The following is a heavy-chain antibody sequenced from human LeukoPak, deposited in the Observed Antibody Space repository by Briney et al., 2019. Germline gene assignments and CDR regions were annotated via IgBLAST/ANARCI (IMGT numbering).Heavy chain of an antibody. D-gene: IGHD5-24*01. V-gene: IGHV1-69*05. Sequence: GASVKVSCKASGGTFSSYAISWVRQAPGQGLEWMGGIIPIFGTANYAQKFQGRVTITTDESTSTAYMELSSLRSEDTAVYYCARRFGMATTGYYFDYWDQGTLVTVSS. J-gene: IGHJ4*02. CDR1: GGTFSSYA. CDR2: IIPIFGTA. CDR3: ARRFGMATTGYYFDY.